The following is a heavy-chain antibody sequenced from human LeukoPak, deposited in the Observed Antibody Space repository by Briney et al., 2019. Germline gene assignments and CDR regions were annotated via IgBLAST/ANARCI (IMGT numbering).Heavy chain of an antibody. J-gene: IGHJ1*01. D-gene: IGHD3-22*01. Sequence: TGGSLRLSCAASGFTFSSYAMSWVRQAPGKGLEWVAFIRYDGSNKYYADSVKGRFTISRDNSKNTLYLQMNSLRAEDTAVYYCAKDDYDSSGYYYVGYFQHWGQGTLVTVSS. CDR1: GFTFSSYA. CDR3: AKDDYDSSGYYYVGYFQH. CDR2: IRYDGSNK. V-gene: IGHV3-30*02.